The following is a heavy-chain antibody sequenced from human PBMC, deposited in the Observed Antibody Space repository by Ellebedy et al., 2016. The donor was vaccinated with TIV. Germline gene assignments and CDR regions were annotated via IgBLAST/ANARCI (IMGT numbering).Heavy chain of an antibody. J-gene: IGHJ6*02. CDR1: GYTFT. V-gene: IGHV1-46*01. CDR2: INPSGGST. CDR3: ARDDPIATAGLYGMDV. Sequence: AASVKVSCKASGYTFTMHCVRQAPGQGLEWMGIINPSGGSTNYAQKFQGRVTMTRDTSTSTVYMELSSLRSEDTAVYYCARDDPIATAGLYGMDVWGQGTTVTVSS. D-gene: IGHD6-13*01.